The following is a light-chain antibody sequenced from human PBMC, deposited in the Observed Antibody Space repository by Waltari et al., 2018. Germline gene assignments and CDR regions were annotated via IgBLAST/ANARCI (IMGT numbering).Light chain of an antibody. J-gene: IGLJ3*02. Sequence: QSALTQPASVSGSPGQSIPISCPGTSSDVGRYNLVSWYQPPPGKAPKLMIYEGSKRPSGVSNRCSGSKSGNTSFLTISGLRAEDEADYYCCSYAGSSNWVFGGGTKLTVL. CDR1: SSDVGRYNL. CDR3: CSYAGSSNWV. V-gene: IGLV2-23*01. CDR2: EGS.